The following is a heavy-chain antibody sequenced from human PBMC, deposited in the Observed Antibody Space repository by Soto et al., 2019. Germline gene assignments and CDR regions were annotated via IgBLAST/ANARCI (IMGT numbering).Heavy chain of an antibody. J-gene: IGHJ5*02. CDR3: ASTLWFGELLGWFDP. D-gene: IGHD3-10*01. CDR1: GGSISSGGYS. CDR2: IYHSGST. Sequence: LSLTCAVSGGSISSGGYSWSWIRQPPGKGLEWIGYIYHSGSTYYNPSLKSRVTISVDRSKNQFSLKLSSVTAADTAVYYCASTLWFGELLGWFDPWGQGTLVTVSS. V-gene: IGHV4-30-2*01.